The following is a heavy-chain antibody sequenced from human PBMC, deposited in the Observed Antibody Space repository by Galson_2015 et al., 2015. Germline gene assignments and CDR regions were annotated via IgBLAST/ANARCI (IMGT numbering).Heavy chain of an antibody. D-gene: IGHD5-12*01. Sequence: PALVKPTQTLTLTCTFSGFSLSTSGMCVSWIRQPPGKALEWLALIDWDDDKYYSTSLKTRLTISKDTSKNQVVLTMTNMDPVDTATYYCARMISDPVVATITKVPYYFDYWGQGTLVTVSS. CDR1: GFSLSTSGMC. V-gene: IGHV2-70*01. CDR2: IDWDDDK. J-gene: IGHJ4*02. CDR3: ARMISDPVVATITKVPYYFDY.